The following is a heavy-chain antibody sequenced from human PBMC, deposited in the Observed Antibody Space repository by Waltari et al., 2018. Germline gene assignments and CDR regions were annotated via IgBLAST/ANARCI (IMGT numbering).Heavy chain of an antibody. CDR2: IYWDDDA. Sequence: QITLKGSGPTLVKPTQTLTLTCSFSGFSLRSRKMGVGWVRQPPGKALEWLAIIYWDDDARYAPSLTSRLTITKDTSKNQVVLSMTNMDPVDTGTYYCVQTDGRFGELYDFDYWGQGTLITVSS. J-gene: IGHJ4*02. D-gene: IGHD3-10*01. CDR3: VQTDGRFGELYDFDY. V-gene: IGHV2-5*05. CDR1: GFSLRSRKMG.